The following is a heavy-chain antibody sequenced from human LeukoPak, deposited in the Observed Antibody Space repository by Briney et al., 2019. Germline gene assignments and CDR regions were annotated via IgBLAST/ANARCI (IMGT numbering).Heavy chain of an antibody. CDR1: IDSFTNYY. CDR2: VNDSGGT. CDR3: ARGQGATVSQVGKNWFDP. J-gene: IGHJ5*02. Sequence: SETLSLTCAVYIDSFTNYYWNWIRQTPGKGLEWIGEVNDSGGTNINPSLRSRVILSVDTSKNQFSLKLISVTAADTAVYYCARGQGATVSQVGKNWFDPWGQGTRVIVSS. V-gene: IGHV4-34*01. D-gene: IGHD1-26*01.